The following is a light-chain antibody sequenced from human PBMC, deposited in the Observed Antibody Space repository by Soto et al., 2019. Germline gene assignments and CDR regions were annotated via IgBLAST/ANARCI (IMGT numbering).Light chain of an antibody. CDR3: HQRQSWPRT. V-gene: IGKV3-11*01. Sequence: EIVLTQSPATLSSFPGDRVTLSCMASQAVNTRLAWYQHRPGQAPRLLIYLASNRAAGVPARFSGSGSGTDFTLTISDVEPEDFAVYYCHQRQSWPRTFGQGTTVDI. CDR2: LAS. CDR1: QAVNTR. J-gene: IGKJ1*01.